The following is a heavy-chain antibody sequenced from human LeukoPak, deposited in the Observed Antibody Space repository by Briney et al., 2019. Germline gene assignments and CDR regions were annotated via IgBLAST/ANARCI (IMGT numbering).Heavy chain of an antibody. Sequence: AGGSLRLSCAASGFTFSSYAMSWVRQAPGKGLEWVSAISGSGGSTYYADSVKGRVTISRDNSKNTLYLQMNSLRAEDTAVYYCAKGLGLAVAGIDYWGQGTLVTVSS. D-gene: IGHD6-19*01. V-gene: IGHV3-23*01. CDR3: AKGLGLAVAGIDY. J-gene: IGHJ4*02. CDR2: ISGSGGST. CDR1: GFTFSSYA.